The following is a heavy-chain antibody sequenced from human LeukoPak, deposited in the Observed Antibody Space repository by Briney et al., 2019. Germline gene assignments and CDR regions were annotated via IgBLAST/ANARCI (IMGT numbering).Heavy chain of an antibody. CDR2: IIPIFGTA. V-gene: IGHV1-69*13. J-gene: IGHJ3*02. CDR1: GGTFSSYA. CDR3: ARAGDCGGDCYEGFGRAFDI. Sequence: GASVKVSCKASGGTFSSYAISWVRQAPGQGLEWMGGIIPIFGTANYAQKFQGRVTITADESTSTAYMELSSLRSEDTAVYYCARAGDCGGDCYEGFGRAFDIWGQGTMVTVSS. D-gene: IGHD2-21*02.